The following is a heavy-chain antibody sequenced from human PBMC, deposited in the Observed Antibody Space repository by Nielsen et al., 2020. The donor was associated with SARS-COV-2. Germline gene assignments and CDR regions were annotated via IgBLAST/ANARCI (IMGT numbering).Heavy chain of an antibody. J-gene: IGHJ6*02. CDR2: IKQDGSEK. D-gene: IGHD3-22*01. V-gene: IGHV3-7*01. Sequence: VRQAPGKGLEWVANIKQDGSEKYYVDSVKGRFTISRDNAKNSLYLQMNSLRAEDTAVYYCARDFLYYYDSSGYYYGRDGMGVWGQGTTVTVSS. CDR3: ARDFLYYYDSSGYYYGRDGMGV.